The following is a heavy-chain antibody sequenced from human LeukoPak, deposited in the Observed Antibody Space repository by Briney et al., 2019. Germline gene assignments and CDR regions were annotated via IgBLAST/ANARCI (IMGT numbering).Heavy chain of an antibody. J-gene: IGHJ5*02. CDR3: AREQSNDYGDWNWFDP. CDR2: INPNSGGT. D-gene: IGHD4-17*01. CDR1: GYTFTGYY. V-gene: IGHV1-2*02. Sequence: ASVKVSCKASGYTFTGYYMHWVRQAPGQGLEWMGWINPNSGGTNYAQKFQGRVTMTTDTSTSTAYMELRSLRSDDTAVYYCAREQSNDYGDWNWFDPWGQGTPVTVSS.